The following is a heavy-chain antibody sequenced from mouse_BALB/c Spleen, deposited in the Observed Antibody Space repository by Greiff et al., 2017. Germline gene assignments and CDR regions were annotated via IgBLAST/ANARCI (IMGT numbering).Heavy chain of an antibody. Sequence: EVKLVESGGGLVQPGGSLRLSCATSGFTFTDYYMSWVRQPPGKALEWLGFIRNKANGYTTEYSASVKGRFTISRDNSQSILYLQMNTLRAEDSATYYCARDYYGYGAWFAYWGQGTLVTVSA. D-gene: IGHD1-2*01. CDR3: ARDYYGYGAWFAY. V-gene: IGHV7-3*02. CDR2: IRNKANGYTT. J-gene: IGHJ3*01. CDR1: GFTFTDYY.